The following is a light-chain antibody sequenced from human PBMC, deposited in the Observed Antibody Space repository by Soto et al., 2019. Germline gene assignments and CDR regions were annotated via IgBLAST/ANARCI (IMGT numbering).Light chain of an antibody. J-gene: IGLJ3*02. CDR3: TSYASSSTWV. Sequence: QSALTQPASVSGSPGQSITISCTGTSSDVGGYNYVSWYQQHPGKAPKVMIYEVRNRPSGVSNRFSGSKSGNTASLTISGLQDEDEADYYCTSYASSSTWVFGGGTKLTVL. V-gene: IGLV2-14*01. CDR1: SSDVGGYNY. CDR2: EVR.